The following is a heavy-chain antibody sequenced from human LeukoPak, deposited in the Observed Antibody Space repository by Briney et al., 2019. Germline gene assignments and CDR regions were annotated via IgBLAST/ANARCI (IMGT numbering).Heavy chain of an antibody. J-gene: IGHJ3*02. CDR1: GFTFSSYA. CDR2: ISGSGGST. V-gene: IGHV3-23*01. D-gene: IGHD3-22*01. Sequence: GGSLRLSCAASGFTFSSYAMSWVRQAPGKGLEWVSAISGSGGSTYYADSVKGRFTISRDNSKNTLYLQMNSLRAEDTAVYYCASSYNYYDSSGFDAFDIWGQGTMVTVSS. CDR3: ASSYNYYDSSGFDAFDI.